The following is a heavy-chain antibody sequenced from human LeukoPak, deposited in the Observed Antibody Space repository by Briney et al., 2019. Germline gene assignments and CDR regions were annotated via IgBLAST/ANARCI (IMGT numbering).Heavy chain of an antibody. Sequence: SQTLSLTCTVSGGSISSGGYYWSWIRQHPGKGLEWIGYIYYSGSTYYNPSLKSRVTISVDTSKNQFSLKLSSVTAADTAVYYCARGVYIAAAQYGLWGQGTLVTVSS. V-gene: IGHV4-31*03. J-gene: IGHJ4*02. CDR3: ARGVYIAAAQYGL. CDR2: IYYSGST. D-gene: IGHD6-13*01. CDR1: GGSISSGGYY.